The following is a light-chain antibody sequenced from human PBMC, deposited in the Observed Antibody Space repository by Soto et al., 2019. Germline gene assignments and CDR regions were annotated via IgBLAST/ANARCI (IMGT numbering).Light chain of an antibody. J-gene: IGLJ2*01. CDR1: SSDVGGYNC. Sequence: QPVLTQPTSASGSPGQSVTISCTGTSSDVGGYNCVSWYQQHPGKAPKLMIYEVSKRPSGVPDRFSGSKSGNTASLTVSGLQAEDEADYYCSSYAGSNIPVVFGGGTKLTVL. CDR3: SSYAGSNIPVV. CDR2: EVS. V-gene: IGLV2-8*01.